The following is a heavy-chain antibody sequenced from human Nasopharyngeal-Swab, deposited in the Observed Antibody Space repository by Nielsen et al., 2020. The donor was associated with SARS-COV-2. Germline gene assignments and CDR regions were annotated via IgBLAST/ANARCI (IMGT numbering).Heavy chain of an antibody. CDR3: ASTPGDEYYYYYYMDV. CDR2: INHSGST. Sequence: SETLSLTCAVYGGSFSGYYWSWIRQPPGKGLEWIGEINHSGSTNYNPSLKSRVTISVDTSKNQFSLKLSSVTAADTAVYYCASTPGDEYYYYYYMDVWGKGPTVTLSS. V-gene: IGHV4-34*01. J-gene: IGHJ6*03. CDR1: GGSFSGYY. D-gene: IGHD3-10*01.